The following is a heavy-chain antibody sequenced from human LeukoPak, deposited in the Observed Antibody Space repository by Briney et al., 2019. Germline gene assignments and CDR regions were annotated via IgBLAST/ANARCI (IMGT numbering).Heavy chain of an antibody. Sequence: GGSLRPTCAASGFTVNSDYMTWVRQAPGKGLEWVSVIYSGGSTYHADSVKGRFTISRDNSKNTIYLQINSLRAEDTAVYYSARGTPGYNYVRGQGTLVTVSS. J-gene: IGHJ4*02. CDR2: IYSGGST. CDR3: ARGTPGYNYV. D-gene: IGHD5-18*01. CDR1: GFTVNSDY. V-gene: IGHV3-53*01.